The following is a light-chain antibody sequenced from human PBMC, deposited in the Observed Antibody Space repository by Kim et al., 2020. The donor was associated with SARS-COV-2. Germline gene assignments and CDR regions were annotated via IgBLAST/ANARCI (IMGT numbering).Light chain of an antibody. V-gene: IGLV3-19*01. Sequence: VALVQTVRITFQGDSLRSYYATWYLQKPGQAPIVVIYGKNNRPSGIPDRFSGSSSGDTASLTITGTQAGDEADYYCNSRGSNDNVLFGGGTQLTVL. CDR1: SLRSYY. J-gene: IGLJ2*01. CDR3: NSRGSNDNVL. CDR2: GKN.